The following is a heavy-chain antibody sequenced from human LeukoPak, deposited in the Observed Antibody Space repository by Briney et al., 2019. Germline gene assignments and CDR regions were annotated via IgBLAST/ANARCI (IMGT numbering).Heavy chain of an antibody. CDR2: INHSGST. CDR1: GESFSDYY. Sequence: SETLSLTCAIYGESFSDYYWSWIRQPPGKGLEWIGEINHSGSTNYNPSLKSRVTISVDTSKNQFSLKLSSVTAADTAVYYCARSGYSGFFGPYYYYYMDVWGKGTTVTISS. V-gene: IGHV4-34*01. CDR3: ARSGYSGFFGPYYYYYMDV. J-gene: IGHJ6*03. D-gene: IGHD5-12*01.